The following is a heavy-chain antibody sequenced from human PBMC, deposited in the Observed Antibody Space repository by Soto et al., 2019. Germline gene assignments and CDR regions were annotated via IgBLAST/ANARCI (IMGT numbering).Heavy chain of an antibody. D-gene: IGHD4-17*01. CDR1: GGSVSSGSYY. CDR2: IYYSGST. CDR3: ARGGNGXYVIAYYYYYGMDV. Sequence: SETLSLTCTGSGGSVSSGSYYWSWIRQPPGKGLEWIGYIYYSGSTNYNPSLKSRVTISVDTSKNQFSLKLSSVTAADTAVYYCARGGNGXYVIAYYYYYGMDVWGQGTTVTVSS. J-gene: IGHJ6*02. V-gene: IGHV4-61*01.